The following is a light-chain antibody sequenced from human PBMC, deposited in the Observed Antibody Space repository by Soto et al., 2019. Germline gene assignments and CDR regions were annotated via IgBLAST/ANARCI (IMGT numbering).Light chain of an antibody. Sequence: EIVMTQSPATLSVSAGERATLSCRASQSVSSNLAWYQHKPGQAPRLLIYGASTRATGVPARFSGSGSGTEFTLTISSLQSEDFAVYYCQQYNNWPRTFGQGTKVDI. CDR3: QQYNNWPRT. CDR2: GAS. CDR1: QSVSSN. V-gene: IGKV3-15*01. J-gene: IGKJ1*01.